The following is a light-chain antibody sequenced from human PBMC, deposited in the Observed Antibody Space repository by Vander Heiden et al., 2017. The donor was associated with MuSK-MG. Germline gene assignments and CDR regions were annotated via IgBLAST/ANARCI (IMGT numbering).Light chain of an antibody. J-gene: IGKJ2*01. CDR2: AAS. V-gene: IGKV1-39*01. CDR3: QQCDSTPYT. Sequence: DFQMTQSPSSLSASVGDRVTITCRASQSISSYLNWYQQKPGKAPKLLIYAASSLQSGVPSRFSGSGSGTDFTLTISRLQPEDFATYYCQQCDSTPYTFGQGTKLEIK. CDR1: QSISSY.